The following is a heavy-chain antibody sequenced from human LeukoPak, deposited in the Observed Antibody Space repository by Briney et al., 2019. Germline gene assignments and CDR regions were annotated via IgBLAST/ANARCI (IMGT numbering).Heavy chain of an antibody. CDR3: SRDPNGDYVGAFDF. V-gene: IGHV3-23*01. Sequence: GGSLGLSCAASGFTFSIYAMHWVRQAPGKGLEWVSTIRTGGGATNYADSVKGRFTISRDNSKSTLYLQMSSLRAEDTATYYCSRDPNGDYVGAFDFWGQGTLVTVSS. CDR2: IRTGGGAT. D-gene: IGHD4-17*01. J-gene: IGHJ3*01. CDR1: GFTFSIYA.